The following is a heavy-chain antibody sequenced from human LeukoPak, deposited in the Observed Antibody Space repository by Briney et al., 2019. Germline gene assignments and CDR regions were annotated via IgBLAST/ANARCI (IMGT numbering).Heavy chain of an antibody. CDR2: INSDGSST. V-gene: IGHV3-74*01. CDR3: ARESSITMELWYFDY. Sequence: GGSLRLSCAAPGFTFSSYWMHWVRQAPGKGLVWVSRINSDGSSTSYADSVKGRFTISRDNAKNTLYLQMNSLRAEDTAVYYCARESSITMELWYFDYWGQGTLVTVSS. CDR1: GFTFSSYW. D-gene: IGHD3-10*01. J-gene: IGHJ4*02.